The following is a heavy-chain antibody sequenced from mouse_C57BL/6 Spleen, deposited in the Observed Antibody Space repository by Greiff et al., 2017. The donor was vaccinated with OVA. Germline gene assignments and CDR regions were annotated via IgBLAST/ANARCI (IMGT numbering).Heavy chain of an antibody. CDR1: GYTFTSYW. Sequence: QVQLQQPGAELVKPGASVKLSCKASGYTFTSYWMHWVKQRPGQGLEWIGMIHPNSGSTNYNEKFKSKATLTVDKSSSTAYMQLSSLTSEDSAVYYCAIFYYDYDNFDYWGQGTTLTVSS. D-gene: IGHD2-4*01. V-gene: IGHV1-64*01. CDR3: AIFYYDYDNFDY. CDR2: IHPNSGST. J-gene: IGHJ2*01.